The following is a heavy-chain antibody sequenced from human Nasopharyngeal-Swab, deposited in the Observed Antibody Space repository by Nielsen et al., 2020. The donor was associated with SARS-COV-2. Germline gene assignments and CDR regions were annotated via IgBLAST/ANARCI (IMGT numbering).Heavy chain of an antibody. CDR1: GGSFFNYA. J-gene: IGHJ1*01. CDR2: IVPMFGTA. Sequence: SVKVSCKASGGSFFNYAISWVRQAPGQGLEWMGGIVPMFGTADYAQKFQGRVTITADESTSTAYMELSSLRSDDTAVYYCARGSDSLPSQLQLWGLGTLVTVSS. CDR3: ARGSDSLPSQLQL. D-gene: IGHD3-10*01. V-gene: IGHV1-69*13.